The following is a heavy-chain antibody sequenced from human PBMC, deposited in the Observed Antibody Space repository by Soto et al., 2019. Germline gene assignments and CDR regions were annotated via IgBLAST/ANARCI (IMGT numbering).Heavy chain of an antibody. D-gene: IGHD2-21*02. Sequence: SETLSLTCTVSGGSISSYFCSWIRQPAVKGLEWIGRIYTSGSTNYNPSLKSLVTMSVDTSKNQFSLKLSSVTAADTAVYYCARESTVVTLRTFDIWGQGTIVTVSS. CDR3: ARESTVVTLRTFDI. CDR1: GGSISSYF. CDR2: IYTSGST. J-gene: IGHJ3*02. V-gene: IGHV4-4*07.